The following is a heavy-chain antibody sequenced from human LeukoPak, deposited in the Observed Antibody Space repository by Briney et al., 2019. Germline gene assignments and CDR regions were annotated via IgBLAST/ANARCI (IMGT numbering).Heavy chain of an antibody. CDR3: ARRAGAYSHPYDY. D-gene: IGHD4/OR15-4a*01. CDR1: GYTFTSYD. J-gene: IGHJ4*02. Sequence: ASVKVSCKASGYTFTSYDINWVRQATGQGLEWMGWMNPNSGNTGYAQKFQGRVTMTRNTSISTAYMELSSLRSEDTGVYDCARRAGAYSHPYDYWGQGTLVTVSS. V-gene: IGHV1-8*01. CDR2: MNPNSGNT.